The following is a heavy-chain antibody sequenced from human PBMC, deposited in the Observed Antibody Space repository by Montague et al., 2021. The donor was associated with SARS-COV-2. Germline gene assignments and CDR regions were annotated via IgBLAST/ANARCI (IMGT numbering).Heavy chain of an antibody. D-gene: IGHD6-19*01. J-gene: IGHJ3*02. Sequence: SETLSLTCAVSGASISSSHWRSWIRQPAGKGLEWMGVIYHTGSTNYNPSLKRLVTISVDKSKNQFTLKLSSVTAADTAVYFCARAPIVVSGKNAFDIWGQGTMVTVSS. CDR3: ARAPIVVSGKNAFDI. CDR1: GASISSSHW. V-gene: IGHV4-4*02. CDR2: IYHTGST.